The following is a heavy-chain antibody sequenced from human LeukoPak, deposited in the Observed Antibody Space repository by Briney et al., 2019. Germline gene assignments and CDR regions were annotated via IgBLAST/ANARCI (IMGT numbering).Heavy chain of an antibody. CDR3: ARDGEQGMDY. CDR2: IYYSGST. D-gene: IGHD1/OR15-1a*01. CDR1: GGSISSGGYY. J-gene: IGHJ4*02. V-gene: IGHV4-31*03. Sequence: PSQTLSLTCTVSGGSISSGGYYWSWIRQHPGKGLEWIGYIYYSGSTYYNPSLKSRVTISVDTSKNQFSVKLSSVTAADTAVYYCARDGEQGMDYWGQGTLVTVSS.